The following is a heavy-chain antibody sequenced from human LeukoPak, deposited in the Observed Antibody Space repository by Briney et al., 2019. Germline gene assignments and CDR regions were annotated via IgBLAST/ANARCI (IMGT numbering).Heavy chain of an antibody. D-gene: IGHD3-22*01. CDR3: ARGGIVVNFDY. V-gene: IGHV3-23*01. CDR1: GFTFSSYA. Sequence: GGSLRLSCAASGFTFSSYAMSWVRQAPGKGLEWVSAISGSGGSTYYADSVKGRFTISRDNSKNTLYLQMNSLRAEDTALYYCARGGIVVNFDYWGQGTLVTVSS. J-gene: IGHJ4*02. CDR2: ISGSGGST.